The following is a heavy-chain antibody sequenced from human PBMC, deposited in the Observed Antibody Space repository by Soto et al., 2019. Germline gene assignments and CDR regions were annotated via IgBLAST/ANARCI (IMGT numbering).Heavy chain of an antibody. CDR1: GGSISSSSYY. D-gene: IGHD3-22*01. CDR2: IYYSGST. V-gene: IGHV4-39*01. J-gene: IGHJ3*02. CDR3: ARQVITMIVVVITTGSNDAFDI. Sequence: SETLSLTCTVSGGSISSSSYYWGWIRQPPGKGLEWIGSIYYSGSTYYNPSLKSRVTISVDTSKNQFSLKLSSVTAADTDVYYCARQVITMIVVVITTGSNDAFDIWGQGTMVT.